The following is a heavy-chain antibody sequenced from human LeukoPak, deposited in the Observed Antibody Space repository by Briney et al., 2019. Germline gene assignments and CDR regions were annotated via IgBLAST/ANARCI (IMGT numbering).Heavy chain of an antibody. D-gene: IGHD2-2*02. CDR2: ISGSGGST. CDR3: AKGIVAGGGCSGTSCYTTPWDY. J-gene: IGHJ4*02. Sequence: GGSLRLSCAASGFTLSSYAMSWVRQAPGKGLEWVSAISGSGGSTYYADSVKGRFTISRDNSKNTLYLQMNSLRAEDTAVYYCAKGIVAGGGCSGTSCYTTPWDYWGQGTLVTVSS. V-gene: IGHV3-23*01. CDR1: GFTLSSYA.